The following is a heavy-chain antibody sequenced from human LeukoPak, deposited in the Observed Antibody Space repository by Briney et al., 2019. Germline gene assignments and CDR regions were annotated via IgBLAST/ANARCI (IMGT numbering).Heavy chain of an antibody. CDR1: GFTFSDYY. D-gene: IGHD2-2*01. J-gene: IGHJ5*02. V-gene: IGHV3-11*06. CDR2: ISSSSSYT. Sequence: GGSLRLSCAASGFTFSDYYMSWIRQAPGKGLEWVPYISSSSSYTNYADSVKGRFTISRDNAKNSLYLQMNSLRAEDTAVYYCARDERGYCSSTSCNNWFDPWGQGTLVTVSS. CDR3: ARDERGYCSSTSCNNWFDP.